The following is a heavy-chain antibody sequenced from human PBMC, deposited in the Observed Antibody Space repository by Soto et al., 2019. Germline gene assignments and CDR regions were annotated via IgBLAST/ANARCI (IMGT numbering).Heavy chain of an antibody. D-gene: IGHD1-26*01. CDR2: IYYSGST. J-gene: IGHJ4*02. CDR1: GGSISSSSYY. V-gene: IGHV4-39*01. Sequence: PSETLSLTCTVSGGSISSSSYYWGWIRQPPGKGLEWIGSIYYSGSTYYNPSLKSRVTISVDTSKNQFSLKLSSVTAADTAVYYGARPSGSYLYYFDEWGQGTLVTVSS. CDR3: ARPSGSYLYYFDE.